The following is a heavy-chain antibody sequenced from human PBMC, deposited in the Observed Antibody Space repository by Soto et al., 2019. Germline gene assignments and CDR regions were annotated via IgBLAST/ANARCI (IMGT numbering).Heavy chain of an antibody. CDR2: ISGSDGST. V-gene: IGHV3-23*01. D-gene: IGHD3-22*01. J-gene: IGHJ3*01. CDR3: AKDIPLSDSSGYYYVGAFDV. Sequence: GGSLRLSCAASGFTFSSYAMSWVRQAPGKGLEWVSAISGSDGSTYYADSVKGRFTISRDNSKNTLFLQMNSLRAEDTAIYYCAKDIPLSDSSGYYYVGAFDVWGQGTMVTVSS. CDR1: GFTFSSYA.